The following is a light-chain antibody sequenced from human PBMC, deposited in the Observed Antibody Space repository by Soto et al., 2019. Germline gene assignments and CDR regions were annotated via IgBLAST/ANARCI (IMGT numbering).Light chain of an antibody. CDR1: NSDIGRYNY. CDR3: ASYTYSSTRV. J-gene: IGLJ1*01. V-gene: IGLV2-14*03. CDR2: DVS. Sequence: QSVLTQPASVSGSPGQSITISCSGTNSDIGRYNYVSWYQQHPGKAPKLMIYDVSDRPSGVSNRFSGSKSGNTASLTISGLQAEDEADYYCASYTYSSTRVFGTGTKLTVL.